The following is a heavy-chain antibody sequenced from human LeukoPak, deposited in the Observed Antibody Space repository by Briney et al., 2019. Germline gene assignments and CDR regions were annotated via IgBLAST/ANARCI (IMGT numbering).Heavy chain of an antibody. J-gene: IGHJ4*02. CDR3: SRDRGGGDIYLDC. V-gene: IGHV3-48*03. Sequence: GGSLPLPCAASGFTFSSYRMSWVRQAPGKGPEWISYISRSGATIYYADSVKGRFTISRDNAKNSLYLQMSSLGAEDTAIYYCSRDRGGGDIYLDCLGQGTLVTVSS. D-gene: IGHD2-21*02. CDR2: ISRSGATI. CDR1: GFTFSSYR.